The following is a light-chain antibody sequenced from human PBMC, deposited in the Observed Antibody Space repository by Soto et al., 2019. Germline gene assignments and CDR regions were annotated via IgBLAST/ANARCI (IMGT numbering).Light chain of an antibody. V-gene: IGLV2-14*01. CDR1: SSDVGGYNY. Sequence: QSALTQPASVSGSPGQSVTISCTGTSSDVGGYNYVSWYQQHPGKAPKLIIYEVSDRPSGVSSRFSGSKSGNTASLTISGLQAEDEADYYCSSYTSSSTYYVLGNGTKVT. J-gene: IGLJ1*01. CDR3: SSYTSSSTYYV. CDR2: EVS.